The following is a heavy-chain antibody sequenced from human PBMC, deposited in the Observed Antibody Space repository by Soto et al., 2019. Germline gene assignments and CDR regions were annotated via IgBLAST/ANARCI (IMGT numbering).Heavy chain of an antibody. J-gene: IGHJ5*02. Sequence: ASVKVSCKASGNLFIHQSIHWLRQAPGQRLEWMGWINADNGYTKYSEKFQGRVTITWDTSATTAYMDLSRLNSEDTAMYYCVRGKEAGIWFDPWGQGTLVTVSS. CDR3: VRGKEAGIWFDP. V-gene: IGHV1-3*01. D-gene: IGHD1-26*01. CDR2: INADNGYT. CDR1: GNLFIHQS.